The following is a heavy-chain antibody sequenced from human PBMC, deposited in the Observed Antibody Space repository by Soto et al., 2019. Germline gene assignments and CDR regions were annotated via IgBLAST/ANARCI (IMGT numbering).Heavy chain of an antibody. CDR1: GGSISSYY. CDR3: ASTNYYDSSGYYQLDY. J-gene: IGHJ4*02. CDR2: IYYSGST. V-gene: IGHV4-59*01. Sequence: SETLSLTCTVSGGSISSYYWSWIRQHPGKGLEWIGYIYYSGSTNYNPSLKSRVTISVDTSKNQFSLKLNSVTAADTAVYYCASTNYYDSSGYYQLDYWGQGTLVTVSS. D-gene: IGHD3-22*01.